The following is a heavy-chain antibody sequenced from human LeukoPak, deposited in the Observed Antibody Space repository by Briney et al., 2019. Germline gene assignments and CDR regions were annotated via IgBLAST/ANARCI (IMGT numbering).Heavy chain of an antibody. CDR1: AGSISDYY. CDR2: IYYSGNT. CDR3: AALDLNGGNRHFDH. Sequence: SETLSLTCSVSAGSISDYYWSWIRQPPGKGLEWIGYIYYSGNTDYNPSLKSRVTISVDTSKNQFSLKLRSVTAADTAVYYCAALDLNGGNRHFDHWGQGTQVTVSS. V-gene: IGHV4-59*01. J-gene: IGHJ4*02. D-gene: IGHD4-23*01.